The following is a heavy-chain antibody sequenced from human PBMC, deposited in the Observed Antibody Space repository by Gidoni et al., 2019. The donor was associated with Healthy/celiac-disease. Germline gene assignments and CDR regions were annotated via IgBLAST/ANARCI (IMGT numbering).Heavy chain of an antibody. Sequence: EVQLVESGGGLVKPGGSLRLSCAASGFTFSNAWMSWVRQAPGKGLEWVGRIKSKTDGGTTDYAAPVKGRFTISRDDSKNTLYLQMNSLKTEDTAVYYCTTDRSANYGDNGHYYYYGMDVWGQGTTVTVSS. CDR2: IKSKTDGGTT. V-gene: IGHV3-15*01. CDR1: GFTFSNAW. CDR3: TTDRSANYGDNGHYYYYGMDV. J-gene: IGHJ6*02. D-gene: IGHD4-17*01.